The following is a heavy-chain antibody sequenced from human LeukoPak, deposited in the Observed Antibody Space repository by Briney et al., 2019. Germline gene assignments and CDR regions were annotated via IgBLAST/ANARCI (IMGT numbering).Heavy chain of an antibody. V-gene: IGHV3-30*18. D-gene: IGHD2-15*01. CDR3: AKDDGYSVGAAIPAWFDR. CDR2: ISYDGSNT. CDR1: GFTFSSYG. Sequence: GRSLRLSCAASGFTFSSYGMHWVRQAPGKGLEWVAVISYDGSNTYYVGSVQGRFTISRDNSKDTLYLQMNSLRDEDTAVYYCAKDDGYSVGAAIPAWFDRWGQGTLVTVSS. J-gene: IGHJ5*02.